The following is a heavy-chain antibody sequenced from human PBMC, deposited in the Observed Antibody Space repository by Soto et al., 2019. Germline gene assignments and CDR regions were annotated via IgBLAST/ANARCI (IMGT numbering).Heavy chain of an antibody. CDR1: GFTFSSCA. CDR2: ISGSGGST. J-gene: IGHJ6*02. CDR3: AKEGPAAMLDYYYGMDV. V-gene: IGHV3-23*01. Sequence: GGSLRLSCAASGFTFSSCAMSWVRQAPGKGLEWVSAISGSGGSTYYADSVKGRFTISRDNSKNTLYLQMNSLRAEDTAVYYCAKEGPAAMLDYYYGMDVWGQGTTVTVSS. D-gene: IGHD2-2*01.